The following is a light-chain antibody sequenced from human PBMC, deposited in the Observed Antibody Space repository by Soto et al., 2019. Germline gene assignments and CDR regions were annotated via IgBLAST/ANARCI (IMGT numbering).Light chain of an antibody. Sequence: QSALTQPASVSGSPGQSITISCTGTSSDIGGYKYVSWYQQHPGKVPKLLIYDVNNRPSGVSDRFSGSKSGNTASLTISGLQAEDEAEYYCCSYTSITSLIFGGGTQLTVL. V-gene: IGLV2-14*03. J-gene: IGLJ7*01. CDR3: CSYTSITSLI. CDR2: DVN. CDR1: SSDIGGYKY.